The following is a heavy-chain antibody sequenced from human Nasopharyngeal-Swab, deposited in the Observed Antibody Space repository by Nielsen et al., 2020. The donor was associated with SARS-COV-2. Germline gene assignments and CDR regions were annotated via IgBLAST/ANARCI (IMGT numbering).Heavy chain of an antibody. D-gene: IGHD3-10*01. CDR3: ARVAPLSTMVRGVHYGMDV. J-gene: IGHJ6*02. Sequence: WLRQPPGKGLEWIGYIYYSGSTNYNPSLKSRVTISVDTSKNQFSLKLSSVTAAGTAVYYCARVAPLSTMVRGVHYGMDVWGQGTTVTVSS. CDR2: IYYSGST. V-gene: IGHV4-59*01.